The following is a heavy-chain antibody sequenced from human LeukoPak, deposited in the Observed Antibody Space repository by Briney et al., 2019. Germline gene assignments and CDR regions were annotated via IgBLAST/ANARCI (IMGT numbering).Heavy chain of an antibody. V-gene: IGHV1-18*01. D-gene: IGHD2-15*01. CDR2: INAYNGNA. CDR1: GYTFTSYG. CDR3: ARDTEYCSGGSCYSN. J-gene: IGHJ4*02. Sequence: GASVKVSCKASGYTFTSYGITWVRQAPGPGLEWMGWINAYNGNANYAQRFQGRVTMTTDTSTSTAFVELRSLRSDDTAVYYCARDTEYCSGGSCYSNWGQGTLVTVSS.